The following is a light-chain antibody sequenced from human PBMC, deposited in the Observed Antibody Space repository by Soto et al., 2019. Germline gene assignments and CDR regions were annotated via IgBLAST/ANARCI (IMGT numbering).Light chain of an antibody. CDR1: QSISSW. J-gene: IGKJ1*01. V-gene: IGKV1-5*03. CDR2: KTS. Sequence: DIPLTQSPSTLSASVGDRVTITCRASQSISSWLAWYQQKPGKAPNLLIYKTSNLESGVPSRFSGSGSGTEFTLTISSLQPDDFAPYYCQYYNDYCWTFGQGTKVEIK. CDR3: QYYNDYCWT.